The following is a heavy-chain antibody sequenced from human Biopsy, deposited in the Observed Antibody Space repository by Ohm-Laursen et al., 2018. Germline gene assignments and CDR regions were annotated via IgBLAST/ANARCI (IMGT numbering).Heavy chain of an antibody. CDR2: ITADNT. D-gene: IGHD2-21*02. Sequence: GASVKVSCKVSGYTFTTYYIHWVRQAPGQGLEWMGWITADNTNSAQKFQGRLTMTTDISTSTAYMDLKGLRSDDTAIYYCARAFGGAYYSYAFDLWGQGTLVTVSS. CDR3: ARAFGGAYYSYAFDL. V-gene: IGHV1-18*04. J-gene: IGHJ3*01. CDR1: GYTFTTYY.